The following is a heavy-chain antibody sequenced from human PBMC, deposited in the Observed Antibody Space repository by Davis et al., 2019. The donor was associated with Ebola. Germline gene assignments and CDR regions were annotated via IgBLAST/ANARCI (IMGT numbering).Heavy chain of an antibody. CDR3: ARMISCGGDCRFFGY. CDR1: GFSFTDYY. D-gene: IGHD2-21*02. V-gene: IGHV1-2*02. J-gene: IGHJ4*02. CDR2: VSGSSGGL. Sequence: AASVKVSCKASGFSFTDYYIYWVRQVPGQGLEWMGWVSGSSGGLNYAQKFQGRVTMTRDTSITTAYMELNRLRSDDTAVYYCARMISCGGDCRFFGYWGQGTLVTVSS.